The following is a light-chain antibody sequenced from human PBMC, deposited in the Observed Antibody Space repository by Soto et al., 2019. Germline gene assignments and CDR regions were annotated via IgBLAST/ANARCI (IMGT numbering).Light chain of an antibody. CDR2: GAS. V-gene: IGKV3-20*01. CDR1: QTVSSGF. J-gene: IGKJ5*01. CDR3: QLYGISPP. Sequence: SVLTQSPCTLSVAPGERATVPCRASQTVSSGFLACHQQPVGPATRLLIYGASTSATGLPDRFSGSASGTDFPLTINRLEPEDFAVYYCQLYGISPPFGQGTRLEIK.